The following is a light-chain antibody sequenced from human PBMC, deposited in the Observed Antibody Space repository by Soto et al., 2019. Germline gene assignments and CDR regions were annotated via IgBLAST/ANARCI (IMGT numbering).Light chain of an antibody. V-gene: IGKV3-11*01. CDR1: LSVNSY. Sequence: EIVLTQSPATLSLSPGERATLSCRASLSVNSYLAWYQQKPGQAPRLLIYDASNRATGIPARFSGSGSGTDFTLTISSLEPEDFAVYYCQQRSNWPPYTFGQGTKLEIK. CDR3: QQRSNWPPYT. CDR2: DAS. J-gene: IGKJ2*01.